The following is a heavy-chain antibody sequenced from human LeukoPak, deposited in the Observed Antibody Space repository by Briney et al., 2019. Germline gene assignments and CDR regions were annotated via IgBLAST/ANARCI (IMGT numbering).Heavy chain of an antibody. CDR3: ARVNYYYDSSGYYYFDY. J-gene: IGHJ4*02. V-gene: IGHV4-4*07. Sequence: SETLSLTCTVSGGSISSYYWSWIRQPAGKGLEWIGRIYTSGSTNYNPSLKSRVTMSVDTSKNQFSLKLSSVTAADTAVYYCARVNYYYDSSGYYYFDYWGLGTLVTVSS. CDR2: IYTSGST. D-gene: IGHD3-22*01. CDR1: GGSISSYY.